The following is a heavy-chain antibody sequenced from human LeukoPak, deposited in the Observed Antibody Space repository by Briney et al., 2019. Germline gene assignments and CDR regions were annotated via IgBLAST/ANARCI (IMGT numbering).Heavy chain of an antibody. CDR2: ISGSGGST. D-gene: IGHD5-24*01. J-gene: IGHJ4*02. Sequence: QPGGSLRLSCAASGFTFSNYAMSWVRQAPGKGLEWVSVISGSGGSTYYADSVKGRFTISRDNSKNTLYLQMNSLGAEDTAVYYCAKDYASDMATAPFDYWGQGTLVTVSS. CDR1: GFTFSNYA. V-gene: IGHV3-23*01. CDR3: AKDYASDMATAPFDY.